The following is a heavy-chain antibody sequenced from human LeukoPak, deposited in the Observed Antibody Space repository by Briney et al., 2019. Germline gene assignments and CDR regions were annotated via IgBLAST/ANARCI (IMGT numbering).Heavy chain of an antibody. Sequence: ASVKVSCKASGYTFTSYAMHWVRQAPGQRLEWMGWINAGNGNTKYSQKFQGRVTITRDTSASTAYMELSSLRSEDTAVYYCARGVTHSSGLRFDPWGQGTLVTVSP. V-gene: IGHV1-3*01. CDR1: GYTFTSYA. CDR3: ARGVTHSSGLRFDP. CDR2: INAGNGNT. D-gene: IGHD3-22*01. J-gene: IGHJ5*02.